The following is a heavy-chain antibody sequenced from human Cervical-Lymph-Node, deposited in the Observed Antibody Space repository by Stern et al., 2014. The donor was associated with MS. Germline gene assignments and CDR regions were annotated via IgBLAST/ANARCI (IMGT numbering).Heavy chain of an antibody. J-gene: IGHJ4*02. CDR2: INPSDDST. D-gene: IGHD2-2*01. CDR3: ARDSSGLVSGGFDS. Sequence: VQLVQSGAEVRKPGASVNLSCKASGYTFTSNYLHWVRQAPGQGLEWMGVINPSDDSTSYAQKFQGRITMTRETSTSTVYMELSSLMSDDTAVYFCARDSSGLVSGGFDSWGQGTLVTVSS. V-gene: IGHV1-46*01. CDR1: GYTFTSNY.